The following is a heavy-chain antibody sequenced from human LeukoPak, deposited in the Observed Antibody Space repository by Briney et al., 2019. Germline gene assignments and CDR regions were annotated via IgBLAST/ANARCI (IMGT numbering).Heavy chain of an antibody. V-gene: IGHV4-38-2*01. Sequence: SETLSLTCAVSCYSIISGYYWGWIRQPPGKGLEWIGSIYHSGSTYYNPSLKSRVTISVDTSKNQFSLKLSSVTAADTAVYYCASVSGDSSGLLDYWGQGTLVTVSS. D-gene: IGHD6-19*01. CDR1: CYSIISGYY. CDR2: IYHSGST. CDR3: ASVSGDSSGLLDY. J-gene: IGHJ4*02.